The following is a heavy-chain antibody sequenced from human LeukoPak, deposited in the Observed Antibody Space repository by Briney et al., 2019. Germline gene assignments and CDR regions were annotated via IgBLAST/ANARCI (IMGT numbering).Heavy chain of an antibody. CDR2: TYYRSTWYN. V-gene: IGHV6-1*01. Sequence: SQTLSLTCAISGDSVSSNSVTWNWIRQSPSRGLEWLGRTYYRSTWYNGYAVSVRGRITINPDTSKNQFSLHLNSVTPEDTAVYYCARRLTQYDCFDPWGQGILVTVSS. CDR3: ARRLTQYDCFDP. D-gene: IGHD2-2*01. CDR1: GDSVSSNSVT. J-gene: IGHJ5*02.